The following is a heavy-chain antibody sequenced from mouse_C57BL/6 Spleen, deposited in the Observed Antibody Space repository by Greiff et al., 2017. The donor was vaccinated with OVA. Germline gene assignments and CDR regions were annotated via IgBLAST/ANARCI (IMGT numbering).Heavy chain of an antibody. J-gene: IGHJ1*03. CDR3: AREDYYGSSYDYWYFDV. Sequence: QVHVKQPGTELVKPGASVKLSCKASGYTFTSYWMHWVKQRPGQGLEWIGNINPSNGGTNYNEKFKSKATLTVDKSSSTAYMQLSSLTSEDSAVYYCAREDYYGSSYDYWYFDVWGTGTTVTVSS. D-gene: IGHD1-1*01. CDR2: INPSNGGT. CDR1: GYTFTSYW. V-gene: IGHV1-53*01.